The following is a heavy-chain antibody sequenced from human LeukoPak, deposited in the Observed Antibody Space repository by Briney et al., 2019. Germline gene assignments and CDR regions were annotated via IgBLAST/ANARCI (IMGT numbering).Heavy chain of an antibody. J-gene: IGHJ3*02. Sequence: GGSLRLSCAASGFTFSSYAMHWVRQAPGKGLEWVAVISYDGSNKYYADSVKGRFTISRDNSKKTLYLQMNSLRAEDTAVYYCARGGVVANAFDIWGQGTMVTVSS. CDR3: ARGGVVANAFDI. CDR2: ISYDGSNK. V-gene: IGHV3-30*04. D-gene: IGHD2-15*01. CDR1: GFTFSSYA.